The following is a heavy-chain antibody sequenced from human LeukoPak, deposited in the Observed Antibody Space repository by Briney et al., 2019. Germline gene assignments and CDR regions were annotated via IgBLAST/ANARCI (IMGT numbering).Heavy chain of an antibody. CDR3: ARSTDDGGSWFDP. CDR2: IIPIFGTA. Sequence: SVKVSCKASGGTFSSYAISWVRQAPGQGLEWMGGIIPIFGTANYAQKFQGRVTITADESTSTAYMELSSLRSEDTAVYYCARSTDDGGSWFDPWGQGTLITVSS. CDR1: GGTFSSYA. V-gene: IGHV1-69*13. D-gene: IGHD5/OR15-5a*01. J-gene: IGHJ5*02.